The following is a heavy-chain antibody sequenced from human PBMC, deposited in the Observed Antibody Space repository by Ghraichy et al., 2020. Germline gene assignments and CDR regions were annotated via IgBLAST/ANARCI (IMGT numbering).Heavy chain of an antibody. CDR1: GFTFSTYG. Sequence: GGSLRLSCAASGFTFSTYGMHWVRQAPGKGLEWMALIRFDGSNQKYADSVKGRFTISRDNSKNTLYLQLSSLRADDTAVYYCARVSSGWSDYYYYGMDVWGQGTTVTVSS. J-gene: IGHJ6*02. D-gene: IGHD6-19*01. CDR2: IRFDGSNQ. V-gene: IGHV3-30*02. CDR3: ARVSSGWSDYYYYGMDV.